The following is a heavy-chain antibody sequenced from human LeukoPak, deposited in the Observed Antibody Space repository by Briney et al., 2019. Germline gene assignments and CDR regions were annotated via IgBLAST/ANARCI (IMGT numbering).Heavy chain of an antibody. CDR1: GFTFSSYA. CDR2: ISGSGGST. J-gene: IGHJ6*02. Sequence: PGASLRLSCAASGFTFSSYAMSWVRQAPGKGLEWVSAISGSGGSTYYADSVKGRFTISRDNSKNTLYLQMNSLRAEDTAVYYCAKYQFWSGYYEDFGGDLMDVWGQGTTVTVSS. D-gene: IGHD3-3*01. V-gene: IGHV3-23*01. CDR3: AKYQFWSGYYEDFGGDLMDV.